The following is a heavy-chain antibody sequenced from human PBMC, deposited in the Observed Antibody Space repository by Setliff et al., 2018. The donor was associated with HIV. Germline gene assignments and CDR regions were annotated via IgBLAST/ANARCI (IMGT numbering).Heavy chain of an antibody. J-gene: IGHJ3*02. CDR1: GLSFSSYA. V-gene: IGHV3-23*01. Sequence: AGGSLRLSCAASGLSFSSYAMSWVRQAPGKGLEWVSVITGSGHSTYYADSVKGRFTISRDNSKNTLYLQMNSLRAEDTAVYYCAKTGYCNSTSCQKDAFDIWGQGTMVTVSS. D-gene: IGHD2-2*01. CDR3: AKTGYCNSTSCQKDAFDI. CDR2: ITGSGHST.